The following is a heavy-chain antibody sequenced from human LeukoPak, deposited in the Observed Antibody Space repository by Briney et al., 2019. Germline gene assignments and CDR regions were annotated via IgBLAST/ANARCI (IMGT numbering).Heavy chain of an antibody. CDR2: ISGSGTGT. Sequence: PGWSLRLSCAASGFTFSSYAMSWVRQAPGKGLYWVSAISGSGTGTYYADSVKGRFTISRDNSKNTLYLQMNSLRAEDTAVYYCSKEGGTRTRFDYWGHGTLVTVSS. CDR1: GFTFSSYA. J-gene: IGHJ4*01. D-gene: IGHD1-7*01. CDR3: SKEGGTRTRFDY. V-gene: IGHV3-23*01.